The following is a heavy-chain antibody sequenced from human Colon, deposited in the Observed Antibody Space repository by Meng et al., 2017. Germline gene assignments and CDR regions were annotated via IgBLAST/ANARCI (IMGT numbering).Heavy chain of an antibody. J-gene: IGHJ4*02. D-gene: IGHD1-26*01. CDR2: INPNSGET. V-gene: IGHV1-8*01. Sequence: QVQLVQSGAEVKKPGASVSVSCKASGYTFTALDINWVRQATGQGLEWMGWINPNSGETGYAQKFQGRFTMTRDTSISTFYMELSSLTSDDTAVYYCARGIWEGFDYWGQGALVTVSS. CDR3: ARGIWEGFDY. CDR1: GYTFTALD.